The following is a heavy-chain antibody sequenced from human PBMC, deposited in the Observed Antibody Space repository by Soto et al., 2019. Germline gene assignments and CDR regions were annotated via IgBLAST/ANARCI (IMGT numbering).Heavy chain of an antibody. CDR1: GLSITYSERG. J-gene: IGHJ5*02. V-gene: IGHV2-26*01. Sequence: QVTLKESGPVLVNPTEPPTLRSTVSGLSITYSERGVICIRKPPGKPLEWLAHIDSSGEKSNRPFLKTRLTISKDTSKSQIVLIMTNMDPADTATYYCARRHLAVAVSPWFDPWGQGILVTVSS. CDR2: IDSSGEK. D-gene: IGHD3-16*01. CDR3: ARRHLAVAVSPWFDP.